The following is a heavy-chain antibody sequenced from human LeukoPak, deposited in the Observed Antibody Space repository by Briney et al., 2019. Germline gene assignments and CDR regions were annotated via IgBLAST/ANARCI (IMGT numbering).Heavy chain of an antibody. CDR2: IYSGGST. D-gene: IGHD3-10*01. Sequence: PGGSLRLSCVASAFTVSSNYMSWVRHAPGKWLEWVSVIYSGGSTYYADSVKGRFTISRDNSKNTLYLQMNSLRAEDTAVYYCASGSGSYRTPYYYMDVWGTGTTVTVSS. CDR3: ASGSGSYRTPYYYMDV. CDR1: AFTVSSNY. J-gene: IGHJ6*03. V-gene: IGHV3-53*01.